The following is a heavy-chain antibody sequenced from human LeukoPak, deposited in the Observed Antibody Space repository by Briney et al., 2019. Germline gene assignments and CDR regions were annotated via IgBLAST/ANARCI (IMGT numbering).Heavy chain of an antibody. CDR3: AKRVPVKRLMLRGVDPPFFDS. CDR2: ISSGGGHT. V-gene: IGHV3-23*01. CDR1: EFTFSSYA. Sequence: PGGSLRLSCEASEFTFSSYAMSWVRQAPGKGLAWVSTISSGGGHTYYPDSVKGRFTISRDNSKNTMYLQMNSLRGEDTAVYYCAKRVPVKRLMLRGVDPPFFDSWGQGTLVTVSS. D-gene: IGHD3-10*01. J-gene: IGHJ4*02.